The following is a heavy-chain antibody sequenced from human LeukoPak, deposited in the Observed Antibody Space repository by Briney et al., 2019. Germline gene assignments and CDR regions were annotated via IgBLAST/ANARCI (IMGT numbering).Heavy chain of an antibody. D-gene: IGHD6-19*01. CDR1: GGSFSGYS. V-gene: IGHV4-34*01. Sequence: SETLSLTCAVYGGSFSGYSWNWIRQPPVKGLEWIGEINHSGGTNYNPSLKSRVTISVDTSKKQFSLKLSSVTAADTAVYYCARGPPGAGNYFDYWGQGTLVTVSS. CDR2: INHSGGT. CDR3: ARGPPGAGNYFDY. J-gene: IGHJ4*02.